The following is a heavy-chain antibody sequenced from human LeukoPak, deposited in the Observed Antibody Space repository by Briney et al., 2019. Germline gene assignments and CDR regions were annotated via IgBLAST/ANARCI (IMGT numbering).Heavy chain of an antibody. CDR2: IYYSGST. CDR1: GGSISSGDYY. D-gene: IGHD4-17*01. Sequence: SETLSLTCTVSGGSISSGDYYWSWIRQPPGKGLEWIGYIYYSGSTYYNPSLKSRVTISVDTSKNQFSLKLSSVTAADTAVYYCARGGVTTTLFIWGQGTLVTVSS. CDR3: ARGGVTTTLFI. V-gene: IGHV4-30-4*01. J-gene: IGHJ4*02.